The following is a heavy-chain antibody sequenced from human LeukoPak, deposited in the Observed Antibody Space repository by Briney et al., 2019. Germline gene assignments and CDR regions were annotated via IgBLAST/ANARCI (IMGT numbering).Heavy chain of an antibody. CDR1: GFTFSSYS. V-gene: IGHV3-21*01. CDR2: ISSSSSYI. CDR3: ARDDSGAFDI. J-gene: IGHJ3*02. Sequence: GGSLRLSCAASGFTFSSYSMNWVRQAPGKGLEWVSSISSSSSYIYYADSVKCRFTISRDNAKNSLYLQMNSLRAEDTAVYYCARDDSGAFDIWGQGTMVTVSS. D-gene: IGHD1-26*01.